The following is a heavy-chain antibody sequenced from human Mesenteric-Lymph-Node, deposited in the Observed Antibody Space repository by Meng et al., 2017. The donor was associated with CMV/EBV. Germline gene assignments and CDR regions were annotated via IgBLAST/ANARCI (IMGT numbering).Heavy chain of an antibody. CDR3: ARHGSSLSHYDY. J-gene: IGHJ4*02. CDR1: GGSISSYY. V-gene: IGHV4-59*01. CDR2: IFYTGTT. D-gene: IGHD3-22*01. Sequence: SETLSLTCTVSGGSISSYYWSWIRQPPGKGLEWIGYIFYTGTTNYNPSLKSRVTMSVDTSKSQFSLKLTSVTAADTAVYYCARHGSSLSHYDYWGQGTLVTVSS.